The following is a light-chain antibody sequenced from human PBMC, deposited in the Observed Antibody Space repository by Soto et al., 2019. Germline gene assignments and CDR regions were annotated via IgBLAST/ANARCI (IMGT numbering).Light chain of an antibody. V-gene: IGKV2-28*01. J-gene: IGKJ1*01. CDR3: MQALQTPRT. Sequence: EIVMTQSPISLTVTPGEPASISCKSSQSLQHNNGNTLLDWYMQKPGQSPQLLIYLASRRAPGAPDRVSGSGSGTDFTLRISTGEADDAAIYYCMQALQTPRTFGQGTKLEI. CDR1: QSLQHNNGNTL. CDR2: LAS.